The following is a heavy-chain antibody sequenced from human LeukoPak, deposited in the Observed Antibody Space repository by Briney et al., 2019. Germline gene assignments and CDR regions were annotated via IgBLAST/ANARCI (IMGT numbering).Heavy chain of an antibody. J-gene: IGHJ3*02. D-gene: IGHD3-22*01. CDR3: ARAHYYYDSSGYPLDI. CDR1: GFTFSSYS. CDR2: ISSSSSYI. V-gene: IGHV3-21*01. Sequence: GGSLRLSCAASGFTFSSYSMNWVRQAPGKGLEWVSSISSSSSYIYYADSVKGRFTISRDNAKNSLYLQMNSLRAEDTAVYYCARAHYYYDSSGYPLDIWGQGTMVTVSS.